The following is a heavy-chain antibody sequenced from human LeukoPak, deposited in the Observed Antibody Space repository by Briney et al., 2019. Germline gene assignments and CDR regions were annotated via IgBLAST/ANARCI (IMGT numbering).Heavy chain of an antibody. Sequence: PSETLSLTCAVYGGSFSGDFWSWIRQSPGKGLEWIGEINHGGSTTYNPSLQSRVTMSVDTSTNQISLKMTSVTAADTAIYYCARGALKWELPPIRARKSYYFDYWGQGTLVTVSS. V-gene: IGHV4-34*01. CDR1: GGSFSGDF. CDR3: ARGALKWELPPIRARKSYYFDY. J-gene: IGHJ4*02. CDR2: INHGGST. D-gene: IGHD1-26*01.